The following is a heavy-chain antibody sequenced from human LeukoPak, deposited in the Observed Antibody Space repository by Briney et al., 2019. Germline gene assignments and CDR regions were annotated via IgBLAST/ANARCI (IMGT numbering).Heavy chain of an antibody. CDR2: INHSGST. CDR3: ARRGWYVGVDY. D-gene: IGHD6-19*01. V-gene: IGHV4-34*01. CDR1: GGSISSYY. J-gene: IGHJ4*02. Sequence: SETLSLACTVSGGSISSYYWSWIRQPPGKGLEWIGEINHSGSTNYNPSLKSRVTISVDTSKNQFSLKLSSVTAADTAVYYCARRGWYVGVDYWGQGTLVTVSS.